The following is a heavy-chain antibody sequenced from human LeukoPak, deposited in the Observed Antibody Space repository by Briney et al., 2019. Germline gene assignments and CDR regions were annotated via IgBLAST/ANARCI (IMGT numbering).Heavy chain of an antibody. D-gene: IGHD6-19*01. V-gene: IGHV3-7*01. CDR3: AGASISSGWYQVPAGTGYYYYYMDV. J-gene: IGHJ6*03. CDR1: GFTFSSYW. CDR2: IKQDGSEK. Sequence: GGSLRLSCAASGFTFSSYWMSWVRQAPGKGLEWVANIKQDGSEKYYVDSVKGRFTISRDNAMNSLYLQMNSLRAEDTAVYYCAGASISSGWYQVPAGTGYYYYYMDVWGKGTTVTVSS.